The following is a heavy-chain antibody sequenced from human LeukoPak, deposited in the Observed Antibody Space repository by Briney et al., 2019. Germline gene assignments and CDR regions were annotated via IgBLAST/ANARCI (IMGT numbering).Heavy chain of an antibody. CDR2: IIPIFGTA. J-gene: IGHJ6*03. Sequence: SVKVSCKASGGTFSSYAISWVRQAPGQGLEWMGGIIPIFGTANYAQKFQGRVMITTDESTRTAYMELSSLRSEDTAVYYCARTPSAADYYYYMDVWGKGTTVTVPS. CDR3: ARTPSAADYYYYMDV. V-gene: IGHV1-69*05. D-gene: IGHD6-13*01. CDR1: GGTFSSYA.